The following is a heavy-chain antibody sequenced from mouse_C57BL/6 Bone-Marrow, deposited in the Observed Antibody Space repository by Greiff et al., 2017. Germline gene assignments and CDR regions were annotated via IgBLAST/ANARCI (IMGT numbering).Heavy chain of an antibody. Sequence: VQLQQPGAELVKPGASVKLSCKASGYTFTSYCMQWVKQRPGQGLEWIGEIDPSDSYTNYNQKFKGKATLTVDTSSSTAYMQLSSLTSEYSAVDYCARTSAMDYWGQGTSGTVSS. CDR1: GYTFTSYC. CDR3: ARTSAMDY. J-gene: IGHJ4*01. V-gene: IGHV1-50*01. CDR2: IDPSDSYT.